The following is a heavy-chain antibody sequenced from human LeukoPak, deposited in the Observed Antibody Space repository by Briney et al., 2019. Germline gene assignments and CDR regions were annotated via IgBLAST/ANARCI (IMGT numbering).Heavy chain of an antibody. CDR2: ISAYNGNT. Sequence: ASVKVSCKASGYTFTSYGISWVRQAPGQGLEWMGWISAYNGNTNYAQKLQGRVTMTTDTSTSTAYMELSSLRSEDTAVYYCARGIATPLLNYYYYGMDVWGQGTTVTVSS. J-gene: IGHJ6*02. D-gene: IGHD6-13*01. CDR1: GYTFTSYG. V-gene: IGHV1-18*01. CDR3: ARGIATPLLNYYYYGMDV.